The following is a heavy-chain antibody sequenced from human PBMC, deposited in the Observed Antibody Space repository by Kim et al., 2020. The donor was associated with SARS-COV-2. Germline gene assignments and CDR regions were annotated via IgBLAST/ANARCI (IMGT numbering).Heavy chain of an antibody. CDR2: IYYSGST. Sequence: SETLSLTCTVSGGSISSYYWSWIRQPPGKGLEWIGYIYYSGSTNYNPSLKSRVTISVDTSKNQFSLKLSSVTAADTAVYYCAREGYSSSWTKYYYYYMDVWGKGTTVTVSS. V-gene: IGHV4-59*01. J-gene: IGHJ6*03. D-gene: IGHD6-13*01. CDR1: GGSISSYY. CDR3: AREGYSSSWTKYYYYYMDV.